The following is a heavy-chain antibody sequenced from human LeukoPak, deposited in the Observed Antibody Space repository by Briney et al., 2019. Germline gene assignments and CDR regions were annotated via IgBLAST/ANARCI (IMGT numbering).Heavy chain of an antibody. V-gene: IGHV3-66*01. J-gene: IGHJ6*02. Sequence: GGSLRLSCAASGFTVSSNYMSWVRQAPGKGLEWVSVIYSGGSTYYADSVKGRFTISRDNPKNTLYLQMNSLRAEDTAVYYCAREVGTTMDYYYGMDVWGQGTTVAVSS. CDR2: IYSGGST. CDR1: GFTVSSNY. D-gene: IGHD1-7*01. CDR3: AREVGTTMDYYYGMDV.